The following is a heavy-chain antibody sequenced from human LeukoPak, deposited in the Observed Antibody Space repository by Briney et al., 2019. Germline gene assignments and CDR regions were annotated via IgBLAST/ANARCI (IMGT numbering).Heavy chain of an antibody. Sequence: GGSLRLSCAASGFTFSSYEMNWVRQAPGNGLEWVSAISDTGNTYHADSVKGRFTISRDSSKNTLFLQMNRLRPEDAAVYYCAKAPVTTCRGAFCYPFDYWGLGTLVTVSS. V-gene: IGHV3-23*01. CDR1: GFTFSSYE. J-gene: IGHJ4*02. D-gene: IGHD2-15*01. CDR3: AKAPVTTCRGAFCYPFDY. CDR2: ISDTGNT.